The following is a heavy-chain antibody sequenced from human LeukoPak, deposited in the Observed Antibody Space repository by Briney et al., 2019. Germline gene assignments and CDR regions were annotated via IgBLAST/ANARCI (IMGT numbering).Heavy chain of an antibody. Sequence: SVKVSCKASGGTFSSYAISWVRQAPGQGLEWMGGIVPIFGTANYAQKFQGRVTITTDESTSTAYMELSSLRSEDTAVYYCARDYEGHCSSTSCYTRWFDPWGQGTLVTVSS. J-gene: IGHJ5*02. D-gene: IGHD2-2*02. CDR3: ARDYEGHCSSTSCYTRWFDP. CDR1: GGTFSSYA. V-gene: IGHV1-69*05. CDR2: IVPIFGTA.